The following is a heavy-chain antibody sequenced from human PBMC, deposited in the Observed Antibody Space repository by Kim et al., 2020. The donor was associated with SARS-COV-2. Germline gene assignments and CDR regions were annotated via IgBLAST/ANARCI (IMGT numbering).Heavy chain of an antibody. J-gene: IGHJ6*02. CDR3: ARDPRDNYDFWSGYANYYYYGMDV. D-gene: IGHD3-3*01. CDR1: GFTFSSYG. Sequence: GGSLRLSCAASGFTFSSYGMHWVRQAPGKGLEWVAVIWYDGSNKYYADSVKGRFTISRDNSKNTLYLQMNSLRAEDTAVYYCARDPRDNYDFWSGYANYYYYGMDVWGQGTTFTVSS. V-gene: IGHV3-33*08. CDR2: IWYDGSNK.